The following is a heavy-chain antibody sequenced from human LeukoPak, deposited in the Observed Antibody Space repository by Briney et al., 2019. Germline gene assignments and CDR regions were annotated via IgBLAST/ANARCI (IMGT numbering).Heavy chain of an antibody. CDR3: ARDEVGTTVYGMDV. Sequence: SETLSLTCTVSGVSISPYYWSWIRQPAGKGLEWIGRMSVSGTTNYNPSLKSRVTMSLDTSKNQFSLKLSSVTAADTAVYYCARDEVGTTVYGMDVWGQGTTVTVSS. D-gene: IGHD1-26*01. CDR2: MSVSGTT. CDR1: GVSISPYY. V-gene: IGHV4-4*07. J-gene: IGHJ6*02.